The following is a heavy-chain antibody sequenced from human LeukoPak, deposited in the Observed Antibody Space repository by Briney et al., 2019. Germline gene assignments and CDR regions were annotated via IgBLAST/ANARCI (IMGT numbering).Heavy chain of an antibody. CDR1: GYTFTSYG. J-gene: IGHJ4*02. CDR2: ISAYNGNT. V-gene: IGHV1-18*01. Sequence: ASVKVSCKXSGYTFTSYGISWVRQAPGQGLEWMGWISAYNGNTNYAQKLQGRVTMTTDTSTSTAYMELRSLRSDDTAVYYCARAGAAMALYYFDYWGQGTLVTVSS. D-gene: IGHD5-18*01. CDR3: ARAGAAMALYYFDY.